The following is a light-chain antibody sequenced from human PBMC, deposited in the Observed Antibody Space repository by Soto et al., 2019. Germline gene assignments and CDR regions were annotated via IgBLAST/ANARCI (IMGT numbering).Light chain of an antibody. Sequence: DIQMTQSPSSLSASVGNRVTITCRASQSISTYLNWYQKKPGKAPNLLIYDASRLQSGVPSRFSGSGSGTEFTLTISSLQPDDFATYYCQQYNSYSRTFGQGTKVDIK. V-gene: IGKV1-5*01. CDR1: QSISTY. CDR2: DAS. J-gene: IGKJ1*01. CDR3: QQYNSYSRT.